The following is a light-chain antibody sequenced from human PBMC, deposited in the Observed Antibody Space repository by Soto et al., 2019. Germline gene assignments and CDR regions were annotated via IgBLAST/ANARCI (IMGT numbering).Light chain of an antibody. J-gene: IGLJ3*02. CDR2: DVS. V-gene: IGLV2-14*03. CDR3: SSYSSSSTQV. CDR1: SSDVGGFNY. Sequence: QSALTQPASVSGSPGQSITISCTGTSSDVGGFNYVSWYRQHPGKAPKLMIYDVSYRPSGISDRFSASKSGNTASLTISGLQAEEEADYYCSSYSSSSTQVFGGGTKLSVL.